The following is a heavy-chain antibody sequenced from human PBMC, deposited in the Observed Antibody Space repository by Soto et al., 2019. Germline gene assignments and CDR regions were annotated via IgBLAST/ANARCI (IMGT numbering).Heavy chain of an antibody. Sequence: HLQLQEYGSRLVTPSHSLPLTCAVTGGPISGCGYSCTCFRKPPGKGLESIGYIYHSGSTYYNPSLKSRVTISVDRSKNQFSLKLSSVTSADTAVYYCARVPDVWGQGTTVTVSS. V-gene: IGHV4-30-2*01. CDR2: IYHSGST. J-gene: IGHJ6*02. CDR1: GGPISGCGYS. CDR3: ARVPDV.